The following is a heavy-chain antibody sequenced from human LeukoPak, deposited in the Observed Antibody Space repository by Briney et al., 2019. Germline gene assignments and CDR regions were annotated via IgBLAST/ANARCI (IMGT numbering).Heavy chain of an antibody. D-gene: IGHD3-16*01. CDR3: ARANIPLGDYYMDV. J-gene: IGHJ6*03. CDR1: GYTFTSYY. Sequence: ASVKVSCKASGYTFTSYYMHWVRQAPGQGLEWMGIINPSGGSTSYAQKFQGRVTMTRDMSASTVYMELSSLRSEDAAVYYCARANIPLGDYYMDVWGKGTTVT. CDR2: INPSGGST. V-gene: IGHV1-46*01.